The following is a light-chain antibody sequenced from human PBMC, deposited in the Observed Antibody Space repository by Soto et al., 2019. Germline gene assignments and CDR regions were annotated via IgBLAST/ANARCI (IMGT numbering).Light chain of an antibody. CDR1: NIGSKS. CDR2: YDS. V-gene: IGLV3-21*04. Sequence: YELTQPPSVSVAPGKTARITCGGNNIGSKSVHWYQQKPGQAPVLVIYYDSDRPSGIPERFSGSNSGNTATLTISRVEAGDEADYYCQVWDSSSDHYVLGTGTKLTVL. CDR3: QVWDSSSDHYV. J-gene: IGLJ1*01.